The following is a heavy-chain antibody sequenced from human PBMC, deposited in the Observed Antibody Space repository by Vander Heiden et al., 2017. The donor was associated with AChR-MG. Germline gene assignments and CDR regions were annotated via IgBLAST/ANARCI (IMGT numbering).Heavy chain of an antibody. CDR1: GFTFSTYA. J-gene: IGHJ4*02. D-gene: IGHD4-17*01. CDR3: AKDPTTTYGDYNLHQYYFDY. V-gene: IGHV3-23*01. Sequence: EVQLLESGGGLVQPGGSLRLSCAASGFTFSTYAMSRVRQAPGKGLEWVSAISGSGGSTYYADTVKGRFTISRDNSKNTLYLQMNSLRAEDTAVYYCAKDPTTTYGDYNLHQYYFDYWGQGTLVTVSS. CDR2: ISGSGGST.